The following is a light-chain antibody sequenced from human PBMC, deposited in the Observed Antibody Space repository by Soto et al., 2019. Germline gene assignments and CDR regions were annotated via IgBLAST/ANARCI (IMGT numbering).Light chain of an antibody. J-gene: IGKJ1*01. CDR2: DAS. CDR3: QQRSSWPRT. Sequence: EIVLTQSPATLSLSPGERATLSCRASQSVSSYLAWYQQKPGQVPRLVIYDASNRATGIPGRFSGSGSGTDFTLILRSLEPEDFGVYYCQQRSSWPRTFGQGTKVDIK. CDR1: QSVSSY. V-gene: IGKV3-11*01.